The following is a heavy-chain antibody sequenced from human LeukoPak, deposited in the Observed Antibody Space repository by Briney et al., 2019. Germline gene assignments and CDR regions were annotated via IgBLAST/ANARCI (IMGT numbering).Heavy chain of an antibody. D-gene: IGHD3-22*01. CDR2: IIPIFGTA. V-gene: IGHV1-69*05. J-gene: IGHJ4*02. Sequence: SVKVSCKASGGTFSSYAISWVRQAPGQGLEWMGGIIPIFGTANCAQKFQGRATITTDESTSTAYMELSSLRSEDTAVYYCARSTSPSYYYDSSGPGWGYFDYWGQGTLVTVSS. CDR3: ARSTSPSYYYDSSGPGWGYFDY. CDR1: GGTFSSYA.